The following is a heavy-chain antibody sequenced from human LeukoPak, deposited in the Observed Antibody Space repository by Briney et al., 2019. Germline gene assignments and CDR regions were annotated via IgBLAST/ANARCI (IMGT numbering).Heavy chain of an antibody. V-gene: IGHV1-2*02. Sequence: APVKVSCKASGYTFTDYYIFWVRQAPGQGLEWMGWINPNSGGTTYAQKFQGRVTLSRDTSISIAYMELTRLTSDDTAVYYCSREDYWGQGSLVTVSS. J-gene: IGHJ4*02. CDR3: SREDY. CDR2: INPNSGGT. CDR1: GYTFTDYY.